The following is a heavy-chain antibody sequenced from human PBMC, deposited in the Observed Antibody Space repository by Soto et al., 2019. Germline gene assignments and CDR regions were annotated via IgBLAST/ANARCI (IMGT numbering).Heavy chain of an antibody. J-gene: IGHJ6*03. Sequence: GGSLRVSCAASGFTFDDYAMHWVRQAPGKGLEGVSGISWNSGSIGYADSVKGRFTISRDNAKNSLYLQMNSLRAEDTALYYCAKLVDYDFWSGYPNYYYYMDVCGNGTTVTVSS. CDR2: ISWNSGSI. V-gene: IGHV3-9*01. D-gene: IGHD3-3*01. CDR3: AKLVDYDFWSGYPNYYYYMDV. CDR1: GFTFDDYA.